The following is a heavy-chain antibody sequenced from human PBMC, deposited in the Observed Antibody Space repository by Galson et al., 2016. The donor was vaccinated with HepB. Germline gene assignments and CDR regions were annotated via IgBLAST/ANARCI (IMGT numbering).Heavy chain of an antibody. CDR2: IYHSGST. Sequence: SETLSLTCSVSGGSISSRTYYWGWIRQPPGKGLEWIGSIYHSGSTYYNPSLKSRVSISVDTSKNQFSLKLTSVTAADTAVYYSARLTYDYYWGSPSRFDYWGQGTLVTVSS. CDR3: ARLTYDYYWGSPSRFDY. D-gene: IGHD3-16*01. V-gene: IGHV4-39*01. CDR1: GGSISSRTYY. J-gene: IGHJ4*02.